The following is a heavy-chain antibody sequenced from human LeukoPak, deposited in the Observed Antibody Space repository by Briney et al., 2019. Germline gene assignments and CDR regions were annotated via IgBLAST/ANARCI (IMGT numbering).Heavy chain of an antibody. Sequence: SETLSLTCTVSGGSFSHYYWSWIRQPPGKGLEWIGYIYYSRTTNYNPSLQSRVTISVDTSKNQFSLKLNSVTAADTAVYYCAREDPRTKVPEGMDVWGQGTTVTVSS. CDR3: AREDPRTKVPEGMDV. CDR1: GGSFSHYY. CDR2: IYYSRTT. V-gene: IGHV4-59*01. D-gene: IGHD4/OR15-4a*01. J-gene: IGHJ6*02.